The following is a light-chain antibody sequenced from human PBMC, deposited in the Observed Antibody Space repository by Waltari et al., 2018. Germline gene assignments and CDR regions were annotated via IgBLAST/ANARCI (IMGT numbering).Light chain of an antibody. CDR3: CSYAGSSTVV. CDR2: EGS. CDR1: SSDVGSDNL. V-gene: IGLV2-23*01. Sequence: QSALTQPASVSGSPGQSITISCTGTSSDVGSDNLVSWYQQHPGKAPKLMIYEGSKWPSGVSDRFSGSKSGNTASLTISGLQAEDEADYYCCSYAGSSTVVFGGGTKLTVL. J-gene: IGLJ2*01.